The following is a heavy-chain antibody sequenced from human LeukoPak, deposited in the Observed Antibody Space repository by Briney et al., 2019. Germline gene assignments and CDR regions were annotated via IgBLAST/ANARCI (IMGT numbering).Heavy chain of an antibody. CDR3: SYSGYDGIDY. J-gene: IGHJ4*02. D-gene: IGHD5-12*01. CDR2: IIPIFGTA. V-gene: IGHV1-69*13. Sequence: SVKVSCKASGYTFTGHAMNWVRQAPGQGLEWVGGIIPIFGTANYAQKFQGRVTITADESTSTAYMELSSLRSEDTAVYYCSYSGYDGIDYWGQGTLVTVSS. CDR1: GYTFTGHA.